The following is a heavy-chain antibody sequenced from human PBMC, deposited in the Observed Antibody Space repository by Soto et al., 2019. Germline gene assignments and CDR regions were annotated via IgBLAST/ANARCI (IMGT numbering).Heavy chain of an antibody. D-gene: IGHD3-16*01. Sequence: SETLSLTCTVSGGSISSGDYYWSWIRQPPGKGLEWIGYIYYSGSTYYNPSLKSRVTISVDTSKNQFSLKLSSVTAADTAVYYCARDPASSRGPYYYYGMDVWGQGTTVTAP. V-gene: IGHV4-30-4*01. CDR3: ARDPASSRGPYYYYGMDV. CDR2: IYYSGST. CDR1: GGSISSGDYY. J-gene: IGHJ6*02.